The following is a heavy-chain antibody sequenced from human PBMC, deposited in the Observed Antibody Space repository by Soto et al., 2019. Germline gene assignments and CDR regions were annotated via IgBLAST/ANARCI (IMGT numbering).Heavy chain of an antibody. CDR2: ISYDGSNK. V-gene: IGHV3-30-3*01. CDR1: GFTFSSYA. D-gene: IGHD3-22*01. J-gene: IGHJ4*02. Sequence: QVQLVESGGGVVQPGRSLRLSCAASGFTFSSYAMHWVGQAPGKGLEWVAVISYDGSNKYYADPVKGQFTISRDNSTNTLYLQMNSLRAEDTAVYYCARGGFDYYDSSGYPYYFDYWGQGTLVTVSS. CDR3: ARGGFDYYDSSGYPYYFDY.